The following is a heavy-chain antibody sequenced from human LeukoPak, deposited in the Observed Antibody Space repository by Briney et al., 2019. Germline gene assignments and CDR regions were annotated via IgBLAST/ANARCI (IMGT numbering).Heavy chain of an antibody. CDR3: ARRQGSYFDTSGYYYG. D-gene: IGHD3-22*01. CDR2: IKQDGSEK. J-gene: IGHJ4*02. CDR1: GFTFSSYW. V-gene: IGHV3-7*01. Sequence: PGGSLRLSCVASGFTFSSYWMSWVRQAPGEGLEWVANIKQDGSEKYYVDSVKGRFTISRDNAKNPLYLQMNSLRAEDTAVYYCARRQGSYFDTSGYYYGWGQGTLVTVSS.